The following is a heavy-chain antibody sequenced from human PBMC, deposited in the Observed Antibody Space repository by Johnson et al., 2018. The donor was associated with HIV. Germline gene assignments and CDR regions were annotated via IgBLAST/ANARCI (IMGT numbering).Heavy chain of an antibody. CDR3: ARDHMGPVNRRVQWRVPRGCDF. V-gene: IGHV3-11*01. Sequence: QVQLVESGGGLVKPGGSLRLSCAASGFTFSDYYMSWIRQAPGKGLEWVSYISSSGSTIYYADSVKGRFTISRDNANNSLYLQMNRLRAEDTALYYCARDHMGPVNRRVQWRVPRGCDFWGQGTMVTVAS. J-gene: IGHJ3*01. CDR1: GFTFSDYY. D-gene: IGHD6-19*01. CDR2: ISSSGSTI.